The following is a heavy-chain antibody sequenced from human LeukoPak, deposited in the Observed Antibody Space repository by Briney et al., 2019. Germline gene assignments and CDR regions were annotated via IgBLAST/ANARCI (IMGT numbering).Heavy chain of an antibody. CDR3: ARGRRRYGKYSSGWYHNDAFDI. Sequence: SETLSLTCTVSGGSISSSSYYWGWIRQPPGKGLEWIGEINHSGSTNYNPSLKSRVTISVDTSKNQFSLKLSSVTAADTAVYYCARGRRRYGKYSSGWYHNDAFDIWGQGTIVPVSS. J-gene: IGHJ3*02. V-gene: IGHV4-39*07. D-gene: IGHD6-19*01. CDR2: INHSGST. CDR1: GGSISSSSYY.